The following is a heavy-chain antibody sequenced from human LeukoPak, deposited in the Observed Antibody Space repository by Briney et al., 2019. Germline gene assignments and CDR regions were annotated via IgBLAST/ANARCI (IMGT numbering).Heavy chain of an antibody. CDR3: VRAIAAAASY. V-gene: IGHV3-7*01. Sequence: GGSLRLSCAAFGFTFSDYWMHWVRQAPGRGLEWVANIKQDGSERYYVDSVKGRFTITRDNAKNSLSLQMNSLRVEDTAVYYCVRAIAAAASYWGQGTLVTVSS. CDR1: GFTFSDYW. D-gene: IGHD6-13*01. J-gene: IGHJ4*02. CDR2: IKQDGSER.